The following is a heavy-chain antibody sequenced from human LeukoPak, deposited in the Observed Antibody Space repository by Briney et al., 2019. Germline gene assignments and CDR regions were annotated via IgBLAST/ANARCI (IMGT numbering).Heavy chain of an antibody. CDR1: GGSFTIYS. V-gene: IGHV4-34*01. CDR3: ARRVRSADYRLDY. D-gene: IGHD4-11*01. CDR2: ISPSGNT. Sequence: SETLSLTCAVYGGSFTIYSWTWIRQPPGKSLEWVGEISPSGNTQYNPSLKSRVTISLDASKSQFYLKMNSVTAADTAVYYCARRVRSADYRLDYWGQGTLVTVSS. J-gene: IGHJ4*02.